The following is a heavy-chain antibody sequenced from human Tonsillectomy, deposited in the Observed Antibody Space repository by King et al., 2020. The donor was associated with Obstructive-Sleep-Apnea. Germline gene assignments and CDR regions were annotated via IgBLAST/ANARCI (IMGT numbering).Heavy chain of an antibody. Sequence: VQLVESGGGVVQPGRSLRLSCAASGFTFNSFGMDWVRQAPGKGLEWVAFIRYDGSNKYYADSVKGRFTISRDNSKNTLYLQMNSLRAEDTAVYYCARDSPLRTGNYYGMDVWGQGTTVTVSS. D-gene: IGHD3/OR15-3a*01. V-gene: IGHV3-33*01. CDR2: IRYDGSNK. CDR3: ARDSPLRTGNYYGMDV. J-gene: IGHJ6*02. CDR1: GFTFNSFG.